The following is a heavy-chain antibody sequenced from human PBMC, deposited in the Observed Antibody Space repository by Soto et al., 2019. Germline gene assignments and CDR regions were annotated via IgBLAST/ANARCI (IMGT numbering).Heavy chain of an antibody. Sequence: SETLSLTCGVSGDSISSSNWRNWVRQPPGKGLEWIGEIHHSGSTSYNPSLKSRVTISVDKSKNQFSLKLNSVIAADTAVYYCARARQYCSSTSCYLDPWGQGTLVTVSS. CDR3: ARARQYCSSTSCYLDP. J-gene: IGHJ5*02. D-gene: IGHD2-2*01. V-gene: IGHV4-4*02. CDR2: IHHSGST. CDR1: GDSISSSNW.